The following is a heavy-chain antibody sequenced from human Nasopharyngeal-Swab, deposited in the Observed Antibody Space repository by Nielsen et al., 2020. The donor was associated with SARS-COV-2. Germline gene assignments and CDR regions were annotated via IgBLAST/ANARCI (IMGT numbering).Heavy chain of an antibody. CDR2: INHSGST. V-gene: IGHV4-34*01. Sequence: WIRQPPGKGLERIGEINHSGSTNYNPSLKSRVTISVDTSKNQFSLKLSSVTAADTAVYYCARGHCSSTSCYPRPFDYWGQGTLVTVSS. CDR3: ARGHCSSTSCYPRPFDY. D-gene: IGHD2-2*01. J-gene: IGHJ4*02.